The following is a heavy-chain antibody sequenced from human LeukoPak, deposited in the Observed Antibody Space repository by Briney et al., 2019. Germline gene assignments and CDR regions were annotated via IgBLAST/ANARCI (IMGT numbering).Heavy chain of an antibody. D-gene: IGHD6-19*01. CDR3: AGGAWYYIY. CDR1: GFTFTTYW. J-gene: IGHJ4*02. Sequence: PGGSLRLSCAPSGFTFTTYWMSWVRQAPGKGLEWLANIKPDGSEKNYVDSVRGRFTISRDNAKNSLYLEMNSLRAEDTAVYYCAGGAWYYIYWGQGTLVSVSS. V-gene: IGHV3-7*01. CDR2: IKPDGSEK.